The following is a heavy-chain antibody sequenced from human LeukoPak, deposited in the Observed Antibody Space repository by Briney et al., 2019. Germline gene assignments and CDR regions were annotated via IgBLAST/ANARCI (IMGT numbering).Heavy chain of an antibody. J-gene: IGHJ5*02. CDR3: ANRISGSSS. D-gene: IGHD1-26*01. CDR2: ISSGGGNT. Sequence: GRSLRLSCAASGFTFDDYAMHWVRQAPGKGLEWVSAISSGGGNTDYADSVKGRFIISRDNSKNTVFLQMNSLRAEDTGVYYCANRISGSSSWGQGTLVTASS. CDR1: GFTFDDYA. V-gene: IGHV3-23*01.